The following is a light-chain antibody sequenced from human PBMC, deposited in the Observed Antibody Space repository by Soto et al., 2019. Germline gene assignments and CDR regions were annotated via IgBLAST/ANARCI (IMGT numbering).Light chain of an antibody. CDR2: DAS. Sequence: DIEMTQSPSSLSASVGDRVTITCQARQDISNYLNWYQQKTGRAPKLLIYDASSLESGVSSRFSGSGSGTHFTFTISSLQPDDIATYYCQQYEDFPLTFGQGTRLDIK. CDR3: QQYEDFPLT. J-gene: IGKJ5*01. V-gene: IGKV1-33*01. CDR1: QDISNY.